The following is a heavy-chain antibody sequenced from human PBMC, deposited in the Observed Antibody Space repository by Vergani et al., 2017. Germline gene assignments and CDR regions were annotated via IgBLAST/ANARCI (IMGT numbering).Heavy chain of an antibody. V-gene: IGHV4-39*01. Sequence: QLQLQESGPGLVKPSETLSLTCTVSGGSISSSSYYWGWIRQPPGKGLEWIGSIYYSGSTYYNPSLKRRVTISVDTSKNQFSLKLSSVTAADTGVYYCARHVGRVNCFDYWGQGTLVTVSS. D-gene: IGHD3-10*01. CDR1: GGSISSSSYY. J-gene: IGHJ4*02. CDR3: ARHVGRVNCFDY. CDR2: IYYSGST.